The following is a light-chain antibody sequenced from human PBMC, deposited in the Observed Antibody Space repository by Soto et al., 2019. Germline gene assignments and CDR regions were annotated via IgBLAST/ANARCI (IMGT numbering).Light chain of an antibody. CDR3: QHQGT. V-gene: IGKV3-20*01. J-gene: IGKJ2*01. CDR1: QSVSSSY. CDR2: YAS. Sequence: EVVLTQSPGTLSLSPGEGATLSCRASQSVSSSYVAWYQQKPGQAPRLLMYYASTRATGIPQRFSGGGSGTDLTLTISRVEPEDFAVYYCQHQGTFGQGTKVEIK.